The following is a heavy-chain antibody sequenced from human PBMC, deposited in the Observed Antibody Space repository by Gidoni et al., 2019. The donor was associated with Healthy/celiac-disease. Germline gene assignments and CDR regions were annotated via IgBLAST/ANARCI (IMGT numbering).Heavy chain of an antibody. Sequence: QVQLQESGPGLVKPSETLSLTCTVSGGSISSYYWSWIRQPPGKGLEWIGYIYYSGSTNYNPSLKSRVTISVDTSKNQFSLKLSSVTAADTAVYYCAALDDYYDSSGLAFDIWGQGTMVTVSS. CDR3: AALDDYYDSSGLAFDI. CDR2: IYYSGST. CDR1: GGSISSYY. J-gene: IGHJ3*02. V-gene: IGHV4-59*01. D-gene: IGHD3-22*01.